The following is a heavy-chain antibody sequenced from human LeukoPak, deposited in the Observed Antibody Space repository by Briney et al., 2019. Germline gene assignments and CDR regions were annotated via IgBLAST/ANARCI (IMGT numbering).Heavy chain of an antibody. V-gene: IGHV3-23*01. Sequence: GGSLRLSCTASGFTLSSYEMSWIRQAPGKGLEWVSSIDYSGGSTHYADSVMGRFAISRDNAKNSLYLQMNSLRAEDTAVYYCARWMYYYGSGSYRAFDIWGQGTMVTVSS. CDR2: IDYSGGST. D-gene: IGHD3-10*01. J-gene: IGHJ3*02. CDR3: ARWMYYYGSGSYRAFDI. CDR1: GFTLSSYE.